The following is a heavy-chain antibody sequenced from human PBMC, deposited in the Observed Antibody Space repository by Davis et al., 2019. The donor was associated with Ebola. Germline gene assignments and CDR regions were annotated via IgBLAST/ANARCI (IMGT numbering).Heavy chain of an antibody. Sequence: AASVKVSCKASGYTFTGYYMHWVRQAPGQGLEWMGRVNPNSGGTNYAQKCQGGVTMTRDTSISTAYMELSRLRSDDTVVYYCARALLQFGEGIGAFDIWGQGTMVTVSS. CDR2: VNPNSGGT. J-gene: IGHJ3*02. D-gene: IGHD3-10*01. V-gene: IGHV1-2*05. CDR1: GYTFTGYY. CDR3: ARALLQFGEGIGAFDI.